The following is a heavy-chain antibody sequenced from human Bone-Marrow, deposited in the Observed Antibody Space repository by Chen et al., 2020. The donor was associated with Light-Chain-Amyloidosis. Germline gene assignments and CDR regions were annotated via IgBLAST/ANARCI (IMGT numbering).Heavy chain of an antibody. V-gene: IGHV3-48*03. Sequence: EVQLVESGGGLGHPGGSLRLSGAASGFAFSIFEMNWVRQAPGKGLEWICYITGSSGVTRHADSVKSRVTISRDNFRNSLALHMEILSGEDTGVYSCVSGRASAWLLDLWGQGSLVTVSS. CDR1: GFAFSIFE. CDR2: ITGSSGVT. CDR3: VSGRASAWLLDL. D-gene: IGHD6-19*01. J-gene: IGHJ5*02.